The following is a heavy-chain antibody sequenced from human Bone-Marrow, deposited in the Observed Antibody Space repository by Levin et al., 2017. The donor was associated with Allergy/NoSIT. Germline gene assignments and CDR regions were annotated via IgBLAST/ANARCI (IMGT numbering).Heavy chain of an antibody. J-gene: IGHJ4*02. CDR1: GFSFSSYI. CDR3: ARVPGRAPDY. Sequence: GESLKISCAGTGFSFSSYIMHWVRQAPGKGLEWVAFISSDASSTYYADSVKGRFTVSRDNSKNTLYLQMNSLRAEDTAVYYCARVPGRAPDYWGQGTLVTVSS. CDR2: ISSDASST. V-gene: IGHV3-30-3*01.